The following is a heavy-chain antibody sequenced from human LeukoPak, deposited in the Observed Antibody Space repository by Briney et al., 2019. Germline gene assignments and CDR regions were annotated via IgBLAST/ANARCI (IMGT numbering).Heavy chain of an antibody. Sequence: SETLSPTCTVSGYSISSGYYWGWIRQPPGKGLEWIGSIYHSGSTYYNPSLKSRVTISVDTSKNQFSLKLSSVTAADTAVYYCARGGYSYGVYFDYWGQGTLVTVSS. CDR3: ARGGYSYGVYFDY. J-gene: IGHJ4*02. CDR1: GYSISSGYY. CDR2: IYHSGST. V-gene: IGHV4-38-2*02. D-gene: IGHD5-18*01.